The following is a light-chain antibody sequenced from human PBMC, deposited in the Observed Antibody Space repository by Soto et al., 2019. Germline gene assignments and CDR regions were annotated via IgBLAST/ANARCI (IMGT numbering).Light chain of an antibody. CDR2: LGS. Sequence: DIVMTQSPLSLPVTPGEPASISCRSSQSLLDSNGYNYLDWYLQKPGQSPQLLIYLGSNRASGVPDMFSGSGSGTDFTLKISRVEAEDVGVYYCMQGLQWTFGQGTRVEI. CDR3: MQGLQWT. J-gene: IGKJ1*01. V-gene: IGKV2-28*01. CDR1: QSLLDSNGYNY.